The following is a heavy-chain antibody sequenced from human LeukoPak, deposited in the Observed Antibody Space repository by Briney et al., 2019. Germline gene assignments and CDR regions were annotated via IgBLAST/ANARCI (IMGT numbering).Heavy chain of an antibody. V-gene: IGHV4-38-2*02. CDR2: FYHGGST. D-gene: IGHD3-10*01. CDR3: ARDSGYYGSGSFEVDY. CDR1: GYSISTGYY. Sequence: SETLSLTCTVSGYSISTGYYWDWIRQPPGKGLEWIGTFYHGGSTYYNPSLKSRVTISVDTSKNQFSLKLSSVTAADTAVYYCARDSGYYGSGSFEVDYWGQGTLVTVSS. J-gene: IGHJ4*02.